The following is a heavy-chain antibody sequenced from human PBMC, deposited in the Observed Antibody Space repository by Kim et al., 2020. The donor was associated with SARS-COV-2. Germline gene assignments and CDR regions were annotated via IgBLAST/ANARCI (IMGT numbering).Heavy chain of an antibody. V-gene: IGHV3-23*01. CDR3: SSGRRFAH. CDR2: ISCPSGKP. CDR1: GPTFSSYS. D-gene: IGHD5-12*01. Sequence: GGSLRLSCAASGPTFSSYSMTWFRLAPGKDPEPAPISCPSGKPNDAQTVKGLLTISRANSKKTLYLQMKSLCAEHTAVSFRSSGRRFAHRVPGTLATVSS. J-gene: IGHJ4*02.